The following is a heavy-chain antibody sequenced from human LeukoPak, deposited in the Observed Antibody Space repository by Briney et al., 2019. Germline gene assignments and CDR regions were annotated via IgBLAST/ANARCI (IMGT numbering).Heavy chain of an antibody. CDR3: ARSKYSASHVDY. D-gene: IGHD1-26*01. CDR1: GFTFSTYW. Sequence: GGSLRLSCAASGFTFSTYWMHWVPQAQGKGLVWVSRINSDGSSTTYADSVKGRFTISGDNTKNTLYLQMNSLTAEDTALYYCARSKYSASHVDYRGQGTLVTVPS. J-gene: IGHJ4*02. V-gene: IGHV3-74*01. CDR2: INSDGSST.